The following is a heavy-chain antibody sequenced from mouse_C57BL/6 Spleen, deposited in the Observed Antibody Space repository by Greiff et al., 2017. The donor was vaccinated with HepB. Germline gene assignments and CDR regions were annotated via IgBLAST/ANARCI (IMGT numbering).Heavy chain of an antibody. CDR3: ERKDYGQYWYFDV. Sequence: QVQLQQPGAELVMPGASVKLSCKASGYTFTSYWMHWVKQRPGQGLEWIGEIDPSDSYTNYNRKFKGKSTLTVDKSSSTAYMQLSSLTSEDSAVYYCERKDYGQYWYFDVWGTGTTVTVSS. J-gene: IGHJ1*03. D-gene: IGHD1-2*01. V-gene: IGHV1-69*01. CDR2: IDPSDSYT. CDR1: GYTFTSYW.